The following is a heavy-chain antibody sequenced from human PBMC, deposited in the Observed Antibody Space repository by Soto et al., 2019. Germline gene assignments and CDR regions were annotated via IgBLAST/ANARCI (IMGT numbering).Heavy chain of an antibody. V-gene: IGHV1-18*04. J-gene: IGHJ5*02. CDR1: GYTFTSYG. Sequence: VASVKVSCKASGYTFTSYGISWVRQAPGQGLEWMGWISAYNGNTNYAQKLQGRVTMTTDTSTSTAYKELRSLRSDDTAVYYCARDAWSGTNWLDPWGQGTLVTVSS. D-gene: IGHD1-26*01. CDR2: ISAYNGNT. CDR3: ARDAWSGTNWLDP.